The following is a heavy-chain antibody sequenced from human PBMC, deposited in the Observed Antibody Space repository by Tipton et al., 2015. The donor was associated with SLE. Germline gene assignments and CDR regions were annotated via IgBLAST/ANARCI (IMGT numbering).Heavy chain of an antibody. J-gene: IGHJ4*02. CDR1: GGSISSSSYY. CDR2: IYYSGST. D-gene: IGHD5-12*01. CDR3: ARRLTRYSGYDYFDY. Sequence: TLSLTCTVSGGSISSSSYYWGWIRQPPGKGLEWIGSIYYSGSTNYNPSLKSRVTISVDTSKNQFSLKLSSVTAADTAVYYCARRLTRYSGYDYFDYWGQGTLVTVSS. V-gene: IGHV4-39*07.